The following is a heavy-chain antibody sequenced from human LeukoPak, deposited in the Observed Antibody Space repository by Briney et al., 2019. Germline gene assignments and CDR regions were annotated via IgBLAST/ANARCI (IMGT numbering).Heavy chain of an antibody. J-gene: IGHJ4*02. V-gene: IGHV4-39*01. CDR1: GGSISSNAYY. Sequence: PSETLSLTCTVSGGSISSNAYYWGWIRQPPGKGLEWIGSIYYSGSTYYKSSLTSRVTISVDASKNQFSLKLSSVTAADTAVYYCARHGATSDYYLDYWGQGILVTVSS. CDR3: ARHGATSDYYLDY. D-gene: IGHD3-22*01. CDR2: IYYSGST.